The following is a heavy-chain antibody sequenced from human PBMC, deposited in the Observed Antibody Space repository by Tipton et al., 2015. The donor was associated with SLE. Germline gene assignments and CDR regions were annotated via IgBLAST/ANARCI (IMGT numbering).Heavy chain of an antibody. Sequence: TLSLTCAVYGGSFSGYYWSWIRQPPGRGLEWIGEINHSGSTNYNPSLKSRVTLSVDTSKNQFYLKLNTVTAADTAVYYCARGGRAFDIWGQGTMVTVSS. CDR1: GGSFSGYY. J-gene: IGHJ3*02. V-gene: IGHV4-34*01. CDR2: INHSGST. CDR3: ARGGRAFDI.